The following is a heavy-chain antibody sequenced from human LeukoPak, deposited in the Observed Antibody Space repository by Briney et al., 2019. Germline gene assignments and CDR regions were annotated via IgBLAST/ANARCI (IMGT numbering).Heavy chain of an antibody. V-gene: IGHV3-30*04. CDR3: ARDPGYCTGGRCPNWFFDI. J-gene: IGHJ2*01. CDR1: GFDFRTYS. D-gene: IGHD2-15*01. CDR2: ISYDGSHK. Sequence: PGGSLRLSCAASGFDFRTYSMHWVRQAPGKGLEWVAIISYDGSHKYYADSVKGRFTISRDNSRSTLYLQMNSLRADETAVYYCARDPGYCTGGRCPNWFFDIWGRGTLVIVSS.